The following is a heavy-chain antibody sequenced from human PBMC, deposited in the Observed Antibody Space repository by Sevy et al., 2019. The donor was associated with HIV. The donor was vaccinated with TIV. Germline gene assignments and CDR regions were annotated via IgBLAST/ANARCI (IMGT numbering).Heavy chain of an antibody. V-gene: IGHV3-15*01. J-gene: IGHJ4*02. D-gene: IGHD5-18*01. CDR1: GFTFSDAW. CDR2: IKSISDGGTT. Sequence: GGSLRLSCAASGFTFSDAWMSWVRQAPGKGLEWVGRIKSISDGGTTDYAAPVKGRVTISRDDSKSTLSLQMDSLKTDDTAVYYCFVWLQLWAYWGQGTLVTVSS. CDR3: FVWLQLWAY.